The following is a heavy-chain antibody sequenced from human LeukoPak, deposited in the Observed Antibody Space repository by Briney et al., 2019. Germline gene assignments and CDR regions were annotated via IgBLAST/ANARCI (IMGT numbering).Heavy chain of an antibody. CDR1: GGSVSSGSYY. J-gene: IGHJ4*02. Sequence: KPSETLSLTCTVSGGSVSSGSYYWSWIRQPPGKGLEWIGYIYYSGSTNYNPSLKSRVTISVDTSKNQFSLQLSSVTAADTAVYYCARVVVGYSGSYYFDYWGQGTLVTVSS. CDR3: ARVVVGYSGSYYFDY. D-gene: IGHD1-26*01. CDR2: IYYSGST. V-gene: IGHV4-61*01.